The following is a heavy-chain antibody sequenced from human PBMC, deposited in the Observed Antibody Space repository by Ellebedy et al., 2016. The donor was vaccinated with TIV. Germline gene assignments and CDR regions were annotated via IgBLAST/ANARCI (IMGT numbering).Heavy chain of an antibody. D-gene: IGHD3-9*01. V-gene: IGHV3-7*01. CDR2: INEEGSEK. Sequence: PGGSLRLSCAATGNTFMRYWMSWVRQAPGKGLEWVANINEEGSEKYYGDSVKGRFIISRDNAKNLVFLQMNKLRTDDTAVYFCARDPRPYLRYGHYDCWGQGTLVTVSS. CDR3: ARDPRPYLRYGHYDC. J-gene: IGHJ4*02. CDR1: GNTFMRYW.